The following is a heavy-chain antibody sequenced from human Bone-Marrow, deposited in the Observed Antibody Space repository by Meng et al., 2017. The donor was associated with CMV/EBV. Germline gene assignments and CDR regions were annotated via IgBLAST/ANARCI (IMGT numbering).Heavy chain of an antibody. CDR3: ARKGYCTSSTCYNFYGMDV. Sequence: GESLKISCAASGFKFDDFAMSWVRQAPGKGLEWVSGINWNAGSTDYADSVKGRFAISRDNAQNSLHLQMNSLRVEDTALYYCARKGYCTSSTCYNFYGMDVWGQGPAVTGYS. CDR1: GFKFDDFA. V-gene: IGHV3-20*04. D-gene: IGHD2/OR15-2a*01. CDR2: INWNAGST. J-gene: IGHJ6*01.